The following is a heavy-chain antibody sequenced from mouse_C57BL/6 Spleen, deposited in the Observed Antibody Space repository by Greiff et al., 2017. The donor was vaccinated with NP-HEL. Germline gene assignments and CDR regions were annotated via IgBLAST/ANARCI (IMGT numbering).Heavy chain of an antibody. CDR2: IHPNSGST. Sequence: QVQLQQPGAELVKPGASVKLSCKASGYTFTSYWMHWVKQRPGQGLEWIGMIHPNSGSTNYNEKFKSKATLTVDKSSSTAYMQLSSLTSEDSAVYYCTYYYGSSWFAYWGKGTLVTVSA. CDR1: GYTFTSYW. J-gene: IGHJ3*01. V-gene: IGHV1-64*01. D-gene: IGHD1-1*01. CDR3: TYYYGSSWFAY.